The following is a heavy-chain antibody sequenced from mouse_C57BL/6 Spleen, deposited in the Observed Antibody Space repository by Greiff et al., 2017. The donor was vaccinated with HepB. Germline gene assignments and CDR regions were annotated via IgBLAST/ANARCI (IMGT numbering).Heavy chain of an antibody. D-gene: IGHD1-1*01. Sequence: QVQLKQPGAELVKPGASVKVSCKASGYTFTSYWMHWVKQRPGQGLEWIGRIHPSDSDTNYNQKFKGKATLTVDKSSSTAYMQLSSLTSEDSAVYYCAISATVVDYAMDYWGQGTSVTVSS. V-gene: IGHV1-74*01. CDR3: AISATVVDYAMDY. CDR1: GYTFTSYW. CDR2: IHPSDSDT. J-gene: IGHJ4*01.